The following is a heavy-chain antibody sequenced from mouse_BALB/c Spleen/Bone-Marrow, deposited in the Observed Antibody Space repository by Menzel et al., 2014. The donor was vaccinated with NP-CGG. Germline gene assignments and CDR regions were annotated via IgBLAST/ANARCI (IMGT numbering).Heavy chain of an antibody. CDR3: AYYRYDYYAMDY. CDR1: GYSITSDYA. CDR2: ISYSGST. Sequence: DVKLQESGPGLVKPSQSLSLTCTVTGYSITSDYAWNWIRQFPGSKLEWMGYISYSGSTSYNPSLKSRISITRDTSKNQFFLQLNSVTTEDTATYYCAYYRYDYYAMDYWGQGTSVTVSS. D-gene: IGHD2-14*01. J-gene: IGHJ4*01. V-gene: IGHV3-2*02.